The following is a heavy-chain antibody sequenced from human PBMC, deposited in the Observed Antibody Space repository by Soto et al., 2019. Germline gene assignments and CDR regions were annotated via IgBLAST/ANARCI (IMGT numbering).Heavy chain of an antibody. Sequence: GGSLRLSCAASGFTFSSYGMHWVRQAPGKGLEWVAVISYDGSNKYYADSVKGRFTISRDNSKNTLYLQMNSLRAEDTAVYYCAKGRDDCSGGSCPYYFDYWGQGTLVTVSS. J-gene: IGHJ4*02. V-gene: IGHV3-30*18. CDR1: GFTFSSYG. CDR2: ISYDGSNK. D-gene: IGHD2-15*01. CDR3: AKGRDDCSGGSCPYYFDY.